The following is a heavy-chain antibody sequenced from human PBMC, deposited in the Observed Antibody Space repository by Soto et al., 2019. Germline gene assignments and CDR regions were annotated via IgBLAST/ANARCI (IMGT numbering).Heavy chain of an antibody. CDR3: AFGNLSYYFDY. J-gene: IGHJ4*02. V-gene: IGHV3-33*01. D-gene: IGHD3-16*01. Sequence: GGSLRLSCAAPGFTFSGFGMHWVRQAPGKGLEWVAIIWYDGSDKYYADSVRGRLTISRDNSKNTLSLQMNSLRAEDTAVYHCAFGNLSYYFDYWGQGTPVTVSS. CDR1: GFTFSGFG. CDR2: IWYDGSDK.